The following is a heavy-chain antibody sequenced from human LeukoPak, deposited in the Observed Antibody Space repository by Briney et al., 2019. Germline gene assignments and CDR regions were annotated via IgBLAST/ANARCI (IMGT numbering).Heavy chain of an antibody. CDR3: ARQIVVPAARGEGSAPNYYYYYMDV. CDR1: GGTFSSYA. Sequence: ASVKVSCKASGGTFSSYAISWVRQAPGQGLEWMGGIIPIFGTANYAQKFQGRVTITADESTSTAYMELSSLRSEDTAVYYCARQIVVPAARGEGSAPNYYYYYMDVWGKGTTVTVSS. V-gene: IGHV1-69*13. CDR2: IIPIFGTA. D-gene: IGHD2-2*01. J-gene: IGHJ6*03.